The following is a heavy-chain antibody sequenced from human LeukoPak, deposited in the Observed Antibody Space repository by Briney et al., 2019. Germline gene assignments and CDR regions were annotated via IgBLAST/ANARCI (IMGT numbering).Heavy chain of an antibody. CDR2: ISSSSSYT. V-gene: IGHV3-11*06. Sequence: GGSLRLSCAASGFTFSDYYMSWIRQAPGKGLEWVSFISSSSSYTNFADSVKGRFTISRDNAKNSLYLQMNSLRAEDTAVYYCAREGGLRLTTRFFDYWGQGTLVTVSS. CDR3: AREGGLRLTTRFFDY. D-gene: IGHD4-17*01. J-gene: IGHJ4*02. CDR1: GFTFSDYY.